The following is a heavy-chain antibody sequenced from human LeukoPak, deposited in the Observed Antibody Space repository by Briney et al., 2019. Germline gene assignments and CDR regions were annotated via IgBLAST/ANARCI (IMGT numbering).Heavy chain of an antibody. J-gene: IGHJ4*02. CDR2: INVNTGNP. CDR3: ATFDCGGSCYSNF. Sequence: ASVKVSCKASGYTFTSYAMSWVRQAPGQGLEWMGWINVNTGNPTYAPAFTGRFVFSVDTSVTTAYLQIRSLKTEHTAVYYCATFDCGGSCYSNFWGQGALVTVSS. D-gene: IGHD2-21*01. V-gene: IGHV7-4-1*01. CDR1: GYTFTSYA.